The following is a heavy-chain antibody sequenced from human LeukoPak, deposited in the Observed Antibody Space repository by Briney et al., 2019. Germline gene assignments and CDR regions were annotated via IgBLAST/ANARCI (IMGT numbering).Heavy chain of an antibody. CDR3: ARYMTTVTTFDY. CDR2: IWYDGSHK. J-gene: IGHJ4*02. Sequence: GGSLRLSCTASGFTFSNAWMSWVRQAPGKGLEWVALIWYDGSHKKYADSVKGRFTISRDNSKNTLYLQMSSLRADDTAVYYCARYMTTVTTFDYWGQGTLVTVSS. V-gene: IGHV3-33*08. CDR1: GFTFSNAW. D-gene: IGHD4-17*01.